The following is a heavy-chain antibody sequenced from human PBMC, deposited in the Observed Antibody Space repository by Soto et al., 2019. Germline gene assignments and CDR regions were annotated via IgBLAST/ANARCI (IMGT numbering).Heavy chain of an antibody. CDR3: ARAPSNGWFQYXDY. J-gene: IGHJ4*02. V-gene: IGHV5-51*01. CDR2: IYPGDSDT. D-gene: IGHD6-19*01. CDR1: GYGFANYW. Sequence: GESLKISCEASGYGFANYWIGWVRQMPGKGLELMVIIYPGDSDTRYSPSFQGHVTISAYKSSITAYLQWSSLDSSDTAIYYCARAPSNGWFQYXDYWVQGTLVTXS.